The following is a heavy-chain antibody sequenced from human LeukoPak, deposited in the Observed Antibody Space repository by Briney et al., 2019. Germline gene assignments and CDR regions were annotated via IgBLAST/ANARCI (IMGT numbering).Heavy chain of an antibody. Sequence: GGSLRLSCAASGFTFSSYAMSWVRQAPGKGLEWLSAISGSGGSTYYADSVKGRFTISRDNSKNTLYLQMNSLRAEDTAVYYCAKDVRYDSSGYWVYWGQGTLVTVSS. CDR2: ISGSGGST. CDR3: AKDVRYDSSGYWVY. D-gene: IGHD3-22*01. V-gene: IGHV3-23*01. J-gene: IGHJ4*02. CDR1: GFTFSSYA.